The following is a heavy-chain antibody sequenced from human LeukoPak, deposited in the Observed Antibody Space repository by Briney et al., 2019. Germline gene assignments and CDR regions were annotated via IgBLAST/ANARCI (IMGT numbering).Heavy chain of an antibody. CDR2: ISAYNGNT. Sequence: ASVTVSCKASGYTVTSYCISWVRPAPGQGVAWMGWISAYNGNTNYAQKLQGRVTMTTDTSTSTAYMELRSLRSDDTAVYYCAREADYGDYVHWGQGTLVTVSS. CDR3: AREADYGDYVH. J-gene: IGHJ4*02. V-gene: IGHV1-18*01. CDR1: GYTVTSYC. D-gene: IGHD4-17*01.